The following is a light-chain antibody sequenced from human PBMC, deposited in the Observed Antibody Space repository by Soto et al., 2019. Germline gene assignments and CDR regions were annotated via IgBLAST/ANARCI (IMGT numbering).Light chain of an antibody. CDR2: GAS. Sequence: EIVMTQSPATLSVSPGERATLSCSASQSVSSNLAWYQQKPGQAPRLLVYGASTRATRIPARFSGSGSGTEFTLTISSLQSEDFAVYYWQQYNNWPLTFGQGTRLEIK. CDR3: QQYNNWPLT. V-gene: IGKV3-15*01. J-gene: IGKJ5*01. CDR1: QSVSSN.